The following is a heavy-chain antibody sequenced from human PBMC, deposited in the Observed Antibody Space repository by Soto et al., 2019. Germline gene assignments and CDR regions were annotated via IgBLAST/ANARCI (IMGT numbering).Heavy chain of an antibody. CDR1: GGTFSNDA. Sequence: QVQLVQSGAEVKNHGSSVKVSCKTTGGTFSNDAISWVRQAPGQGLEWMGGIIPIYGTTHYAQKFQDRVKLTAEESTGTAYMELSSLRSEDTGVYYCAIDGMGTLVGGMDVWGQGTTVTVSS. CDR2: IIPIYGTT. CDR3: AIDGMGTLVGGMDV. D-gene: IGHD6-6*01. J-gene: IGHJ6*02. V-gene: IGHV1-69*01.